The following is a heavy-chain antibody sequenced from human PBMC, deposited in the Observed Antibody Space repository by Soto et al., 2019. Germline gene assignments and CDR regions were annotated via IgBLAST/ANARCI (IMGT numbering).Heavy chain of an antibody. CDR2: TNQDGSEK. CDR1: GFSFRSDW. D-gene: IGHD1-26*01. CDR3: SGGVGDAI. J-gene: IGHJ4*02. Sequence: EDQLVESGGGLVHPGGSLRLTCAVSGFSFRSDWMNWVRQAPGKGLEWVAHTNQDGSEKYYLYSVKGRFTIFRDNAKNSRYLQMNSLRVEDTAVYYCSGGVGDAIWGQGTLVTVSS. V-gene: IGHV3-7*04.